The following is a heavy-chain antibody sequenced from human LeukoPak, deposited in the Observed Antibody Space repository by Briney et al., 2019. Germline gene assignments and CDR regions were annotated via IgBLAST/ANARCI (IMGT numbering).Heavy chain of an antibody. CDR2: INPSGGST. J-gene: IGHJ4*02. D-gene: IGHD6-6*01. CDR3: ARSASSSYWKY. Sequence: ASVKVSCKASGGTFSSYGISWVRQAPGQGLEWMGIINPSGGSTNYAQTFQDRVTMTRDTSTSTVYMELSSLRSEDTAMYYCARSASSSYWKYWGQGTLVTVSS. V-gene: IGHV1-46*01. CDR1: GGTFSSYG.